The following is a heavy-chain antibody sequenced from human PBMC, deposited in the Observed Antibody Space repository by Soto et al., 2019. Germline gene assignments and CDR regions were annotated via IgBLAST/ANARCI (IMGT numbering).Heavy chain of an antibody. D-gene: IGHD3-10*01. CDR2: IHHSGNT. CDR1: GGSISGFY. V-gene: IGHV4-59*01. J-gene: IGHJ4*02. CDR3: ARETRWSGFFDY. Sequence: SETQSLTYTVSGGSISGFYGSWIRQPPGKGLEWIAYIHHSGNTDYSPSLKSRVTISVDTSKNQFSLNLSSVTAADTAVYYCARETRWSGFFDYWGQGTVVTVSS.